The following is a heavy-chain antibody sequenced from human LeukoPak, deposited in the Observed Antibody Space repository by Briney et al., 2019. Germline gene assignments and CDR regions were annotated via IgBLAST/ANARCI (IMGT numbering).Heavy chain of an antibody. Sequence: GGSLRLSCSASGVTFSSSDMHWVRQAPGKGLEYVSAITFNGRNTYYTDSVNGRFTISRDNSKNTLFLQMSSLRPEDTAMYYCVKVGISTYDYWGQGTLVTVSS. CDR3: VKVGISTYDY. CDR2: ITFNGRNT. CDR1: GVTFSSSD. V-gene: IGHV3-64D*06. J-gene: IGHJ4*02. D-gene: IGHD2/OR15-2a*01.